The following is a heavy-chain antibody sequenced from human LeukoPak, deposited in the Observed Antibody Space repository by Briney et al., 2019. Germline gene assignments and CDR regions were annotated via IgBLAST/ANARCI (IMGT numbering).Heavy chain of an antibody. CDR2: ISAYNGNT. V-gene: IGHV1-18*01. CDR1: GYTFTSYG. J-gene: IGHJ6*03. Sequence: GASVKVSCKASGYTFTSYGISWVRQAPGRGLEWMGWISAYNGNTNYAQKLQGRVTMTTDTSTSTAYMELRSLRSDDTAVYYCARYIAVAGGNYYYYMDVWGKGTTVTVSS. D-gene: IGHD6-19*01. CDR3: ARYIAVAGGNYYYYMDV.